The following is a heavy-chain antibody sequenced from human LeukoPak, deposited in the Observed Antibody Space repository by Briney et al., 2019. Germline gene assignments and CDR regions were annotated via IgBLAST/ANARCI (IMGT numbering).Heavy chain of an antibody. CDR3: ASDNSGSYSHFDY. V-gene: IGHV4-34*01. CDR2: INHSGST. D-gene: IGHD1-26*01. J-gene: IGHJ4*02. Sequence: SETLSLTCAVYGGSFSGYYWSWIRQPPGEGLEWIGEINHSGSTNYNPSLKGRVTISVDTSKNQFSLKLSSVTAADTAVYYCASDNSGSYSHFDYWGQGTLVTVSS. CDR1: GGSFSGYY.